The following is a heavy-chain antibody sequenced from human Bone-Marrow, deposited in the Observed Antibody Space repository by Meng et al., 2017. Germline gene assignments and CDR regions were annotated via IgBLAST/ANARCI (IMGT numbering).Heavy chain of an antibody. D-gene: IGHD5-12*01. Sequence: SETLSLTCTVSGGSISSYYWSWIRQPAGKGLEWIGRIYSSGSTNYNPSLKSRVTMSVDTSKNQFSLNLTSVTAADTAVYFCARDGLRGLGDWGHGTLVTVSS. CDR1: GGSISSYY. CDR3: ARDGLRGLGD. J-gene: IGHJ4*01. CDR2: IYSSGST. V-gene: IGHV4-4*07.